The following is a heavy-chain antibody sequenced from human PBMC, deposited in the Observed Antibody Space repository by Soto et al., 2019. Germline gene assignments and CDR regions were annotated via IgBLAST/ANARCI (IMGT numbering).Heavy chain of an antibody. J-gene: IGHJ4*02. D-gene: IGHD6-19*01. Sequence: EVQLVESGGGLVKPGGSLRLSCAASGFTFSTYNMNWVRQAPGKGLEWVSSISSGSSYIYYADSVTGPFTVSRDNAKKSLFLQMNSLRAEDTAVYYCASDRTSSLSSGTSFDYWGQGTLVTVSS. V-gene: IGHV3-21*01. CDR2: ISSGSSYI. CDR1: GFTFSTYN. CDR3: ASDRTSSLSSGTSFDY.